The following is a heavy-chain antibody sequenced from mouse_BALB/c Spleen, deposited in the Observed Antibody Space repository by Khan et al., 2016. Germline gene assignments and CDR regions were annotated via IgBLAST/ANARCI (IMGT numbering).Heavy chain of an antibody. CDR3: TSERYNYNSRAWFAY. CDR1: GYSITSDYA. D-gene: IGHD1-1*01. J-gene: IGHJ3*01. Sequence: EVQLQESGPGLVKPSQSLSLTCTVTGYSITSDYAWNWIRQFPGNKLEWMAYISYSGSTSYNPSLKSRLSITRDTSKSQFFLLLNSVTTEDTATXYCTSERYNYNSRAWFAYWGQGTLVTVSA. V-gene: IGHV3-2*02. CDR2: ISYSGST.